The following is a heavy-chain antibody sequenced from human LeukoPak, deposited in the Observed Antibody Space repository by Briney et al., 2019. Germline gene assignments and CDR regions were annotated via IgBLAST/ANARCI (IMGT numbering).Heavy chain of an antibody. Sequence: PSETLSLTCAVYGGSFSGYYWSWLRQPPGKGLEWIGEVNHSGSTNYNPSLKSRVTISVDTSKNQFSLKLSSVTAADTAVYYCARGYDSSGYDMDVWGQGTTVTVSS. V-gene: IGHV4-34*01. J-gene: IGHJ6*02. CDR1: GGSFSGYY. D-gene: IGHD3-22*01. CDR3: ARGYDSSGYDMDV. CDR2: VNHSGST.